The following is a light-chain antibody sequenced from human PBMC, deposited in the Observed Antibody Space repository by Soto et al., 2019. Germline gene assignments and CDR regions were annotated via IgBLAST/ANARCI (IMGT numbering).Light chain of an antibody. CDR2: DAS. V-gene: IGKV3-11*01. Sequence: EIVLTQSPATLSLSPGDRATLSCRASQSVSTSLAWYQQKPGQSPRLLIYDASNRATGIPARFSGSGSGTDFTLTISSLEPGDFAVYYCQQRSNWPPLLTFGGGTTVEI. CDR3: QQRSNWPPLLT. J-gene: IGKJ4*01. CDR1: QSVSTS.